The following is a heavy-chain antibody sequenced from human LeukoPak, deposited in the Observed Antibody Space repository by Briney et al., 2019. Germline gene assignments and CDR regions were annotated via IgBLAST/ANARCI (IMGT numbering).Heavy chain of an antibody. CDR2: ISYDGNNK. CDR3: ARTKHGYSYGNDY. V-gene: IGHV3-30-3*01. D-gene: IGHD5-18*01. J-gene: IGHJ4*02. CDR1: GFTFSSYA. Sequence: GGSLRLSCAASGFTFSSYAMHWVRQAPGKGLEWVAVISYDGNNKYYADSVKGRFTISRDNSKNTLYLQMNSLRAEDTAVYYCARTKHGYSYGNDYWGQGTLVTVSS.